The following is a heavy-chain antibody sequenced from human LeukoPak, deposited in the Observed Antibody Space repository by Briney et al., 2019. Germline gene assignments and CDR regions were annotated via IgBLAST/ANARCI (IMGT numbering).Heavy chain of an antibody. CDR1: AFSFSNYG. CDR3: AKDRDSSTDYLFDY. Sequence: GGSLRLSREGSAFSFSNYGLSWVRQAPGKGLEGVSGISGGDYSTSYAVSVKGRFTISRDKSKNTLYLQMNRLRAEDTAVYYCAKDRDSSTDYLFDYWGQGTLVTVSS. V-gene: IGHV3-23*01. J-gene: IGHJ4*02. D-gene: IGHD2-2*01. CDR2: ISGGDYST.